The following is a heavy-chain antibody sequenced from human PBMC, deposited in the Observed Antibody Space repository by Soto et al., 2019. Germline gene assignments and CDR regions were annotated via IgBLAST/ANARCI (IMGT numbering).Heavy chain of an antibody. Sequence: GGSLRLSCAASGFTFSSYGMHWVRQAPGKGLEWVAVIWYDGSNKYYADPVKGRFTISRDNSKNTLYLQMNSLRAEDTAVYYCASNIRFLEWLPYYMDVWGKGTTVTVSS. D-gene: IGHD3-3*01. CDR1: GFTFSSYG. V-gene: IGHV3-33*01. J-gene: IGHJ6*03. CDR2: IWYDGSNK. CDR3: ASNIRFLEWLPYYMDV.